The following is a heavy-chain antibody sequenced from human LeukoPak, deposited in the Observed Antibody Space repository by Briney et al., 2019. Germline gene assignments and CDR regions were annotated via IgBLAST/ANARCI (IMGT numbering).Heavy chain of an antibody. J-gene: IGHJ5*02. V-gene: IGHV4-38-2*02. CDR2: IYHSGST. CDR1: GYSISSGYY. D-gene: IGHD5-12*01. Sequence: SETLSLTCTVSGYSISSGYYWGWIRQPPGKGLEWIGSIYHSGSTYYNPSLKSRVTISVDTSKNQFSLKPSSVTAADTAVYYCARDLGPSGYDPKDTNWFDPWGQGTLVTVSS. CDR3: ARDLGPSGYDPKDTNWFDP.